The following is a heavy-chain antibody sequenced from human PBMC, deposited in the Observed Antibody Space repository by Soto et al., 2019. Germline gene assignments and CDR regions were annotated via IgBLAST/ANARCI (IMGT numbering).Heavy chain of an antibody. CDR2: INPSGGST. CDR3: ARDPTYGDTDYYYYGMDV. D-gene: IGHD4-17*01. CDR1: GYTFNSYY. V-gene: IGHV1-46*02. Sequence: GASVKVSCKASGYTFNSYYMHWARQTPGQGLEWMGIINPSGGSTSYAQKFQGRVTVTRDTSTSTAYMELSSLRSEDTAVYYCARDPTYGDTDYYYYGMDVWGQGTTVTVSS. J-gene: IGHJ6*02.